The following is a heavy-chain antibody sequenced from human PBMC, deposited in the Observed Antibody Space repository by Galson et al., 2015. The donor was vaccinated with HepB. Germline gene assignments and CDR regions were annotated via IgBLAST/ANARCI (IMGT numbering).Heavy chain of an antibody. CDR3: ARDRAYSSFDY. D-gene: IGHD2-15*01. CDR1: GFTFRSSW. V-gene: IGHV3-7*01. J-gene: IGHJ4*02. Sequence: SLRLSCAASGFTFRSSWMVWVRQAPGKGLEWVATINPDGSKLGYLDSVRGRFTISRDNAQNSLFLHMNSLTAEDTAVYYCARDRAYSSFDYWGQG. CDR2: INPDGSKL.